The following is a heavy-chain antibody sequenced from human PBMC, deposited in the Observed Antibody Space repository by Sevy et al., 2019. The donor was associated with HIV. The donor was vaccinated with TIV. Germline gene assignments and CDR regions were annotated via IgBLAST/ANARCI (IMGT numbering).Heavy chain of an antibody. J-gene: IGHJ5*02. V-gene: IGHV4-34*01. Sequence: SETLSLTCAVHDGSFSGYYWNWIRHLPGKGLEWIGEINESGITYYNPSLKRRVTISVDTSKKQFSLKLNSVTAVDSAVYFCACSPPVVVVPGAPSWFDPWGQGTLVTVSS. CDR2: INESGIT. CDR1: DGSFSGYY. CDR3: ACSPPVVVVPGAPSWFDP. D-gene: IGHD2-2*01.